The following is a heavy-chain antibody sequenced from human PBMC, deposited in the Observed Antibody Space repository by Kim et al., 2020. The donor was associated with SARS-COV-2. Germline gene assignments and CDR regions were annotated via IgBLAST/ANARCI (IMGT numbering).Heavy chain of an antibody. CDR2: ISGSGGST. J-gene: IGHJ6*02. Sequence: GGSLRLSCAASGFTFSSYAMSWVRQAPGKGLEWVSAISGSGGSTYYADSVKGRFTISRDNSKNTPYLQMNSLRAEDTAVYYCAKDYYGSESYYYYGMDVWGQGTTVTVSS. CDR1: GFTFSSYA. CDR3: AKDYYGSESYYYYGMDV. D-gene: IGHD3-10*01. V-gene: IGHV3-23*01.